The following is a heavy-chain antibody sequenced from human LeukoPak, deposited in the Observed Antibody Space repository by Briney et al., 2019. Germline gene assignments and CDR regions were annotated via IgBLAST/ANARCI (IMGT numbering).Heavy chain of an antibody. D-gene: IGHD5-18*01. V-gene: IGHV3-11*01. CDR2: ISSSGSTI. Sequence: PGGSLRLSCAASGFTFSDYYMSWIRQAPGKGLEWVSYISSSGSTIYYADSVKGRFTISRDNAKNSLYLQMNSLRAEDTAVYYCARSGRAMTLDWYFDLWGRGTLVTVSS. CDR3: ARSGRAMTLDWYFDL. J-gene: IGHJ2*01. CDR1: GFTFSDYY.